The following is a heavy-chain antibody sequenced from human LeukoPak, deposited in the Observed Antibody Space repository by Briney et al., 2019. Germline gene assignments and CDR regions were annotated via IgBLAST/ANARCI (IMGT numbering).Heavy chain of an antibody. CDR3: ARGRRSSSWYEDDI. V-gene: IGHV1-2*02. CDR1: GYTXTAYY. Sequence: GASVKVSCKASGYTXTAYYMHWVRQAPGQGLEWMGWINPNNGGTIYAQKFQGRVTVTRDKSISTAYMDLSSLRSDDTAVYYCARGRRSSSWYEDDIWGQGTMVTVSS. CDR2: INPNNGGT. D-gene: IGHD6-13*01. J-gene: IGHJ3*02.